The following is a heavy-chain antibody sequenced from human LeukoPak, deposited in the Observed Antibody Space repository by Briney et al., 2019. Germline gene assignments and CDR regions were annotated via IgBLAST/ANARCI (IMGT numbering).Heavy chain of an antibody. CDR3: ARGPVLLWFRDPPRYYYMDV. J-gene: IGHJ6*03. V-gene: IGHV1-18*01. CDR2: ISAYNGNT. D-gene: IGHD3-10*01. Sequence: ASVKVSCKASGYTFTSYGISWVRQAPGQGLEWMGWISAYNGNTNYAQKLQGRVTMTTDTSTSTAYMELRSLRSDDTAVYYCARGPVLLWFRDPPRYYYMDVWGKGTTVTVSS. CDR1: GYTFTSYG.